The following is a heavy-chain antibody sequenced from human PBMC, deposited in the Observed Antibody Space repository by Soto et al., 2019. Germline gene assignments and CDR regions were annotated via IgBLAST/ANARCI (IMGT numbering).Heavy chain of an antibody. CDR1: GFTFSSYW. CDR2: LDTEGGST. V-gene: IGHV3-74*03. J-gene: IGHJ6*03. CDR3: ATDRGRVTNSGVAGNANHMGV. Sequence: EVQLVESGGALVQPGGSLRLSCAASGFTFSSYWLYWGREAPGKGLVWVARLDTEGGSTMYADSVKGRFTISRDNARNTVYLQMEVLRGEETAVYYCATDRGRVTNSGVAGNANHMGVWGKGTTVTVSS. D-gene: IGHD3-3*01.